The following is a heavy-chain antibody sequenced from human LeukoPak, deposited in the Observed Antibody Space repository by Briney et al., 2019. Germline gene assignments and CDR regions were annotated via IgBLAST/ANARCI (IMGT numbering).Heavy chain of an antibody. CDR2: ISAYNGNT. CDR1: GYTFTNYG. J-gene: IGHJ4*02. D-gene: IGHD5-24*01. V-gene: IGHV1-18*01. CDR3: ARDPRTEDGYNLRGFDY. Sequence: GASVKVSCKTSGYTFTNYGINWVRQAPGQGLEWIAWISAYNGNTNYAQRFQGRVTMTTDTSTSTAYMDLRSLRSDDTAVYYCARDPRTEDGYNLRGFDYWGQGTLVTVSS.